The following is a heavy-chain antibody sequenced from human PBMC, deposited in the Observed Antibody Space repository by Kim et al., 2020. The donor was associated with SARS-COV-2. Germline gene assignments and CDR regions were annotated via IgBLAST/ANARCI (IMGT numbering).Heavy chain of an antibody. CDR2: AYYIGNT. D-gene: IGHD6-19*01. J-gene: IGHJ6*03. CDR3: AGHQGYSSGWYVAFYYYYMGV. V-gene: IGHV4-39*01. CDR1: GGSLSSSSYY. Sequence: SETLSLTCTVSGGSLSSSSYYWGWIRQPPGKGLEWIGTAYYIGNTYYNPSLKSRTTISVDTSKNQFSLKLGSVTAADTAVYYCAGHQGYSSGWYVAFYYYYMGVWGKGPTVTVSS.